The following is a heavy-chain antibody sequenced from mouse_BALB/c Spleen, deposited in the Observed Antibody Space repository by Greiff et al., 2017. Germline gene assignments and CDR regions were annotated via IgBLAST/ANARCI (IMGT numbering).Heavy chain of an antibody. J-gene: IGHJ2*01. Sequence: VQLQQSGAELAKPGASVKMSCKASGYTFTSYWMHWVKQRPGQGLEWIGYINPSTGYTEYNQKFKDKATLTADKSSSTAYMQLSSLTSEDSAVYYCAGVYYGNYYFDYWGQGTTLTVSS. D-gene: IGHD2-1*01. CDR1: GYTFTSYW. CDR3: AGVYYGNYYFDY. CDR2: INPSTGYT. V-gene: IGHV1-7*01.